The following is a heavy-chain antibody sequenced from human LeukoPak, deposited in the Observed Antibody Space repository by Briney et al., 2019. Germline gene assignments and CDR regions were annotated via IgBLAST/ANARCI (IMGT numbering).Heavy chain of an antibody. V-gene: IGHV1-69*13. CDR2: IIPIFGTA. CDR3: ARSIAARPDGYYYYYMDV. D-gene: IGHD6-6*01. Sequence: GASVKVSCKASGGTFSSYAISWGRQAPGQGLEWRGGIIPIFGTANYAQKFQGRVTITPDESTSTDYMELSSLRSEDTAVYYCARSIAARPDGYYYYYMDVWGKGTTVTVSS. J-gene: IGHJ6*03. CDR1: GGTFSSYA.